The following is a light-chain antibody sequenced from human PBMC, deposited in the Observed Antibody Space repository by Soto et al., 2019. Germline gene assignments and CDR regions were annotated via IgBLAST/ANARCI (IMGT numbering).Light chain of an antibody. J-gene: IGLJ1*01. Sequence: QSALTQPASVSGSPGQSITISCTGTSSDIGSHNFVSWHQQHPGKAPKFIIYGVSNRPSGVSNRFSGSKSGNTASLTISGLQAEDEADYYCSSYTSSSTLVFGTGTKVTVL. CDR2: GVS. CDR1: SSDIGSHNF. CDR3: SSYTSSSTLV. V-gene: IGLV2-14*01.